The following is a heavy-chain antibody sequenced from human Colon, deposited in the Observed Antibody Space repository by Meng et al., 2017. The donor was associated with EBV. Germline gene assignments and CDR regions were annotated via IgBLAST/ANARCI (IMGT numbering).Heavy chain of an antibody. Sequence: QVQLVKSGAEVMKPGDSLRVSCRASGYTFTDYFLHWVRQAPGQGLEWLGTINPNNGGTNYAQRFQDRVTLTRDTSTSTVYMELSSLGSEDTALYYCAREKSPGHFDYLGQGTLVTVSS. CDR1: GYTFTDYF. V-gene: IGHV1-46*01. J-gene: IGHJ4*02. CDR2: INPNNGGT. CDR3: AREKSPGHFDY.